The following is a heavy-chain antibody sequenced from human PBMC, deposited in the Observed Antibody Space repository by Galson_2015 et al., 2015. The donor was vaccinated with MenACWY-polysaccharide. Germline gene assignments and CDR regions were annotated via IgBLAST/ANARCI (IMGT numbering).Heavy chain of an antibody. CDR1: GFTFSSYW. D-gene: IGHD3-10*01. J-gene: IGHJ4*02. CDR2: IKQDGSER. CDR3: TRDPSGSGSYCGL. Sequence: SLRLSCAASGFTFSSYWMNWVRQAPGKGLEWVANIKQDGSERYYIESVKGRFTISRDNAKNLLYLQMNSLRDEDTAVYYCTRDPSGSGSYCGLWGQGTLVTVSS. V-gene: IGHV3-7*01.